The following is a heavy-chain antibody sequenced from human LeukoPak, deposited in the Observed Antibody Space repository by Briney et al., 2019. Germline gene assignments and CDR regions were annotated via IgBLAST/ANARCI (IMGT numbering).Heavy chain of an antibody. V-gene: IGHV3-13*01. CDR2: IGTAGDI. Sequence: GESLRLSCAASGFTFSSYDMHWVRQATGKGLEWVSGIGTAGDIYYSGSVKGRFTISRENAKNSLYLQMNSLRAGDTAVYYCARDRGRYYMDVWGKGTTVTISS. CDR3: ARDRGRYYMDV. D-gene: IGHD6-25*01. CDR1: GFTFSSYD. J-gene: IGHJ6*03.